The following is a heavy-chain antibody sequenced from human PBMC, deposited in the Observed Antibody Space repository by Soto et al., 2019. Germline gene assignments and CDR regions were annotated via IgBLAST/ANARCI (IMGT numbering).Heavy chain of an antibody. CDR3: AHRGYGDYPRDNWFDP. Sequence: QITLKESGPTLVKPTQPLTLTCTFSGFSLTTPGAGVGWIRQPPGKALEWLALIYWNDDKRYSPSLKNRLTITKDTSKTQVVLIMTNMDPVDTATYYCAHRGYGDYPRDNWFDPWGQGVPVIVSS. D-gene: IGHD4-17*01. CDR1: GFSLTTPGAG. CDR2: IYWNDDK. J-gene: IGHJ5*02. V-gene: IGHV2-5*01.